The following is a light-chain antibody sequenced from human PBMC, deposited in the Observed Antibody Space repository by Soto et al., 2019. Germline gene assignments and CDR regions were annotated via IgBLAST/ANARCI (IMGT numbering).Light chain of an antibody. CDR1: SGDVGGYSY. Sequence: QSALTQPASVSGSPGQPITISCTGTSGDVGGYSYVSWYQQHPGDAPKLMIYHVTNRPSGVSDRFSGSKSGNTASLTISGLQAEDEADYYCSSYTSSTVYIFGTGTKVTVL. V-gene: IGLV2-14*03. J-gene: IGLJ1*01. CDR2: HVT. CDR3: SSYTSSTVYI.